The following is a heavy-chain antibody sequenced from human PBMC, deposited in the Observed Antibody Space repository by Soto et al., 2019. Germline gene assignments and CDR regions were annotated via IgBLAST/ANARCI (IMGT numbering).Heavy chain of an antibody. CDR1: GFTFSSYS. V-gene: IGHV3-21*01. CDR3: ARERTVLLGGRYGMDV. CDR2: ISSSSSYI. Sequence: GGSLRLSCAASGFTFSSYSMNWVRQAPGKGLEWVSSISSSSSYIYYADSVKGRFTISRDNAKNSLYLQMNSLRAEDTAVYYCARERTVLLGGRYGMDVWGQGTTVTVSS. D-gene: IGHD3-16*01. J-gene: IGHJ6*02.